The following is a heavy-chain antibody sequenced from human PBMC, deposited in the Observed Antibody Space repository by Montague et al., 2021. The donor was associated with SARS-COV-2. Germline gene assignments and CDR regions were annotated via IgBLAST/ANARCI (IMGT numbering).Heavy chain of an antibody. CDR3: AREKRHYCSSTSCYDNYYDYYGMDV. CDR2: IYYSGRT. Sequence: TLSLTCTVSGGSISSGCYCWSWIRQRPGKGLEWIGYIYYSGRTYYNPSLKSRVTISVDTTKNQFSLKLSSVTAADTAVYYCAREKRHYCSSTSCYDNYYDYYGMDVWGQGTTGTVSS. V-gene: IGHV4-31*03. CDR1: GGSISSGCYC. D-gene: IGHD2-2*01. J-gene: IGHJ6*02.